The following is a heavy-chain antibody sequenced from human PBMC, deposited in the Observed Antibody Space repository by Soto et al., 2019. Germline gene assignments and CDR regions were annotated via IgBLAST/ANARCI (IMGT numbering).Heavy chain of an antibody. J-gene: IGHJ5*02. V-gene: IGHV4-31*03. CDR3: AREGDLTNWFDP. CDR1: GGSISSGGYY. Sequence: SETLSLTCTVSGGSISSGGYYWSWIRQHPGKGLEWIGYIYYSGSTYYNPSLKSRVTISVDTSKNQFSLKLSSVTAADTAVYYCAREGDLTNWFDPWGQGTLVTVSS. CDR2: IYYSGST.